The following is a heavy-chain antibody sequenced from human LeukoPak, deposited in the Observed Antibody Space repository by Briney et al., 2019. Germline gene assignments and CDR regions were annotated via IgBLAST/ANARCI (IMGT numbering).Heavy chain of an antibody. CDR2: ISYDGSNK. Sequence: GSLRLSCAASGFTFSSYGMHWVRQAPGKGLEWVAVISYDGSNKYYADSVKGRFTISRDNSKNTLYLQMNSLRAEDTAVYYCAKDHTFRQYSSSWYDYWGQGTLVTVSS. D-gene: IGHD6-13*01. V-gene: IGHV3-30*18. J-gene: IGHJ4*02. CDR1: GFTFSSYG. CDR3: AKDHTFRQYSSSWYDY.